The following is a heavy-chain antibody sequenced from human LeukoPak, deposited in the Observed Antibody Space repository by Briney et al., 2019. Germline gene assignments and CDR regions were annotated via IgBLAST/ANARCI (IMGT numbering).Heavy chain of an antibody. CDR2: ISAYNGNT. J-gene: IGHJ4*02. CDR1: GYTLTSYY. Sequence: GASVKVSRKASGYTLTSYYITWVRQAPGQGLEWMGCISAYNGNTNYAQKLQGRVTMTTDTSTSTAYMELRSLRSDDTAVYYCARGDAVAGVFDYWGQGTLVTVSS. V-gene: IGHV1-18*01. D-gene: IGHD6-19*01. CDR3: ARGDAVAGVFDY.